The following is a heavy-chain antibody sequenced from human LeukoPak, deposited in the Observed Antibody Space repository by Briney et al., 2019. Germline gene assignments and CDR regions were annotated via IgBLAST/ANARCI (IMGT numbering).Heavy chain of an antibody. J-gene: IGHJ4*02. V-gene: IGHV3-9*01. CDR1: GFTFDDYA. D-gene: IGHD3-10*01. CDR3: AKDMQEVTMVRGVIKPRIDY. CDR2: ISWNSGSI. Sequence: PGRSLRLSCAASGFTFDDYAMHWVRQAPGKGLEWVSGISWNSGSIGYADSVKGRFTISRDNAKNSLYLQMNSPRAEDTALYYCAKDMQEVTMVRGVIKPRIDYWGQGTLVTVSS.